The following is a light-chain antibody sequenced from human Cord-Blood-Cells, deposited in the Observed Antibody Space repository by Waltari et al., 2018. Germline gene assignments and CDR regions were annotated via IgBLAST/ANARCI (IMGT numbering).Light chain of an antibody. CDR1: KLGDQY. Sequence: SYELTQPPSVSVSPGQTASITCSGDKLGDQYACWYQQKPGQSSVLVIYQDSKRPSGIPERFSGSNSGNTATLTISGTQAMDEADYYCQAWDSSTAWVFGGGTKLTVL. CDR2: QDS. V-gene: IGLV3-1*01. J-gene: IGLJ3*02. CDR3: QAWDSSTAWV.